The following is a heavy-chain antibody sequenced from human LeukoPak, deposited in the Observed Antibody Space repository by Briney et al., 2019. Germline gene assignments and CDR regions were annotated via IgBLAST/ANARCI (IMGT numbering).Heavy chain of an antibody. D-gene: IGHD6-13*01. CDR3: VKEGSSSIDY. Sequence: GGSLRLSCSASGFTFSSYAMHWVRQAPGKGLEYVSAISSNGGSTYYADSVKGRFTISRDKSKNTLYLQMSSLRAEDTAVYYCVKEGSSSIDYWGQGTLVTVSS. V-gene: IGHV3-64D*06. CDR2: ISSNGGST. J-gene: IGHJ4*02. CDR1: GFTFSSYA.